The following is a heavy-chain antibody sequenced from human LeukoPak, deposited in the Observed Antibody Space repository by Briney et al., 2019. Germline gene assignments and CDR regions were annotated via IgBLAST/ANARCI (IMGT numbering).Heavy chain of an antibody. CDR3: ARAYYYDSSGYPPHFDY. CDR1: GGSINSGGYS. Sequence: PSETLSLTCAVSGGSINSGGYSWSWIRQPPGKGLEWIGYIYHSGSTYYNPSLKSRVTISVDRSKNQFSLKLSSVTAADTAVYYCARAYYYDSSGYPPHFDYWGQGTLVTVSS. CDR2: IYHSGST. J-gene: IGHJ4*02. V-gene: IGHV4-30-2*01. D-gene: IGHD3-22*01.